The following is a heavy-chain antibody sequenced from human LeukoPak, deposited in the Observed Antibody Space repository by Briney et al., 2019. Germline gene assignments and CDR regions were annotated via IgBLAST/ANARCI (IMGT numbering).Heavy chain of an antibody. V-gene: IGHV1-69*05. D-gene: IGHD1-1*01. CDR2: IIPIFGTA. J-gene: IGHJ4*02. CDR3: ARGTGTGLFLGRY. CDR1: GGTFSSYA. Sequence: SVKVSCKASGGTFSSYAISWVRHPPGPGLEWKGGIIPIFGTANYAQKFQGRVTITTDESTSTAYMELSSLRSEDTAVYYCARGTGTGLFLGRYWGQGTLVTVSS.